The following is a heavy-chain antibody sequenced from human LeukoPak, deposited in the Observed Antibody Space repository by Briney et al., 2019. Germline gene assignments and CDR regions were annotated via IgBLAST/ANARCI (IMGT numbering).Heavy chain of an antibody. Sequence: GGSLRLSCAASGFTFGSYSMNWVRQAPGKGLEWVSSISSSSSYIYYADPVKGRFTISRDNAKNSLYLQMNSLRAEDTAVYYCARADTMVRGVINWFDPWGQGTLVTVSS. V-gene: IGHV3-21*01. J-gene: IGHJ5*02. CDR3: ARADTMVRGVINWFDP. CDR1: GFTFGSYS. CDR2: ISSSSSYI. D-gene: IGHD3-10*01.